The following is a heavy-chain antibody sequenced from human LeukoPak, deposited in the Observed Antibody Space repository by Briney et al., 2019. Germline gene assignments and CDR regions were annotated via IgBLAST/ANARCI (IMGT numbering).Heavy chain of an antibody. J-gene: IGHJ4*02. CDR3: AKDPRDHSYGWSWRYFDY. CDR1: GFTFSSYS. D-gene: IGHD5-18*01. V-gene: IGHV3-21*01. Sequence: GGSLRLSCAASGFTFSSYSMNWVRQAPGKGLEWVSSISSRSTYIYHADSVKGRFTISRDNAKNSLFLQMNSLRAEDTAVYYCAKDPRDHSYGWSWRYFDYWGQGTLVTVSS. CDR2: ISSRSTYI.